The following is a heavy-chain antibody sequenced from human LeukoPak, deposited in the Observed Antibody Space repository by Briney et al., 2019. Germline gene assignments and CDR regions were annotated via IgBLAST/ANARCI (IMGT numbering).Heavy chain of an antibody. V-gene: IGHV4-39*01. CDR3: ARLNSGYEDYYFDD. CDR1: GGPLTRSLSY. CDR2: IYYTGST. J-gene: IGHJ4*02. D-gene: IGHD5-12*01. Sequence: PSETLSLTCTVSGGPLTRSLSYWGWIRRPPGKGLEWIGNIYYTGSTDYSPSFESRAAMSVDTSKNQFSLQLRSVTAADTAVYYCARLNSGYEDYYFDDGGQGTLVRLL.